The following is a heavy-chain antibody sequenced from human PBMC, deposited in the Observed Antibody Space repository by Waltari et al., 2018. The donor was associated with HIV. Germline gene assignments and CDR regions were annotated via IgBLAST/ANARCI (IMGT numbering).Heavy chain of an antibody. CDR3: AQTGFIAARRGYYYGMDV. Sequence: QVQLVQSGAEVKKPGASVKVSCKASGYTFTSYDINWVRQATGQGLEWMGWMNPNSGNTGYAQKFQGRVTMTRNTSISTAYMELSSLRSEDTAVYYCAQTGFIAARRGYYYGMDVWGQGTTVTVSS. V-gene: IGHV1-8*01. J-gene: IGHJ6*02. D-gene: IGHD6-6*01. CDR2: MNPNSGNT. CDR1: GYTFTSYD.